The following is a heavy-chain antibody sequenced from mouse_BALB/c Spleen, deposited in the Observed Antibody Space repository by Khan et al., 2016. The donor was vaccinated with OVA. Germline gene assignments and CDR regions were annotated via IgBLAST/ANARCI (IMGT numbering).Heavy chain of an antibody. J-gene: IGHJ3*01. D-gene: IGHD2-14*01. Sequence: EVQLQESGPSLVQPSQTLSLTCSVTGDSISSGYWSWIRKFPGHKLEYMGYMIPSGYTYYNPSLKSRISISRHTSKNQYYLLLNSVTTEDTATYYCARSTYRDAFAYWGQGTLVTVAA. CDR3: ARSTYRDAFAY. V-gene: IGHV3-8*02. CDR1: GDSISSGY. CDR2: MIPSGYT.